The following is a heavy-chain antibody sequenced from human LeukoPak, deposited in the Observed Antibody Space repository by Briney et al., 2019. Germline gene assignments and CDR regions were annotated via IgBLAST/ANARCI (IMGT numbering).Heavy chain of an antibody. D-gene: IGHD3/OR15-3a*01. V-gene: IGHV3-9*01. CDR2: ISWNSGSI. J-gene: IGHJ5*02. CDR3: ARSGGTGFDP. CDR1: GFTFDDYA. Sequence: PGGSLRLSCAASGFTFDDYAMHWVRQAPGKGLEWVSGISWNSGSIGYADSVKGRFTISRDNAKNSLYLQMNSLRGEDTAVYYCARSGGTGFDPWGQGTLVTVSS.